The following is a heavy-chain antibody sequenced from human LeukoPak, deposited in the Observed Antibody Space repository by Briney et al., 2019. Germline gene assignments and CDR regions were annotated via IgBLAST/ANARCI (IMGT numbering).Heavy chain of an antibody. D-gene: IGHD3-22*01. CDR1: GGTFSSYA. J-gene: IGHJ4*02. CDR2: IIPIFGIA. Sequence: SVKVSCKASGGTFSSYAITWVRQAPGQGLEWMGRIIPIFGIANYAQKFQGRVTITADKSTSTAYMELSSLRSEDTAVYYCARVPHYYDSSGYYPFDYWGQGTLVTVSS. V-gene: IGHV1-69*04. CDR3: ARVPHYYDSSGYYPFDY.